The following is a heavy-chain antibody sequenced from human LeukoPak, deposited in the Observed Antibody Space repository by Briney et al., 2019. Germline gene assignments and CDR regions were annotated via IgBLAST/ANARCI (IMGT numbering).Heavy chain of an antibody. J-gene: IGHJ4*02. D-gene: IGHD2-15*01. CDR2: IYYSGST. CDR1: GGSISSYY. V-gene: IGHV4-59*01. Sequence: PSETLSLTCTVSGGSISSYYWSWIRQPPGKGLEWIGYIYYSGSTNYNPSLKSRVTISVDTSKNQFSLKLSPVTAADTAVYYCAVLGYCSGGSCYPYWGQGTLVTVSS. CDR3: AVLGYCSGGSCYPY.